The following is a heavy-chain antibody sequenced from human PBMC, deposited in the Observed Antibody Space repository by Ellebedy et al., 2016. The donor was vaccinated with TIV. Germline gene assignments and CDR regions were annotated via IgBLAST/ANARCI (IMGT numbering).Heavy chain of an antibody. J-gene: IGHJ4*02. Sequence: GGSLRLSXAASGFTFSSYGMHWVRQAPGKGLEWVAVIWYDGSNKYYADSVKGRFTISRDNSKNTLYLQMNSLRAEDTAVYYCAREGIQLWSRGGTDYWGQGTLVTVSS. CDR1: GFTFSSYG. D-gene: IGHD5-18*01. V-gene: IGHV3-33*01. CDR2: IWYDGSNK. CDR3: AREGIQLWSRGGTDY.